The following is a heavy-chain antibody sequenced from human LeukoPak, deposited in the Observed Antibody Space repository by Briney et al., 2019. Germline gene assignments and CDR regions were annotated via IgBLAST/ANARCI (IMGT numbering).Heavy chain of an antibody. D-gene: IGHD6-13*01. Sequence: ASVKVSCKASGYTFTSYDINWVRQATGQGLEWMGWMNPNSGNTGYAQNFQGRVTMTRNTSISTAYMELSSLRSEDTAVYYCARGASMAAAGTNDYWGQGTLVIVSS. J-gene: IGHJ4*02. V-gene: IGHV1-8*01. CDR3: ARGASMAAAGTNDY. CDR2: MNPNSGNT. CDR1: GYTFTSYD.